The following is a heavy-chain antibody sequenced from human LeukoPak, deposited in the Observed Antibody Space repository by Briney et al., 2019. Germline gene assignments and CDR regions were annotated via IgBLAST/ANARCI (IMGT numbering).Heavy chain of an antibody. CDR1: GFTFSSYS. CDR2: ISSSSSTI. CDR3: ARDRHKYNYDSGGYPPY. D-gene: IGHD3-22*01. Sequence: GGSLRLSCAASGFTFSSYSMPWVRQAPGKGLEWVSYISSSSSTIYYADSVKGRFTISRDNAKNSLYLQMNTLRAEDTAVYYGARDRHKYNYDSGGYPPYWGQGTLVTVSS. J-gene: IGHJ4*02. V-gene: IGHV3-48*01.